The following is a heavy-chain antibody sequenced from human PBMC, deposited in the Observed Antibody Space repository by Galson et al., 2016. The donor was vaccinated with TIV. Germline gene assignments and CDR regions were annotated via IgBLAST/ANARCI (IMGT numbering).Heavy chain of an antibody. CDR3: ATVAWFPGLSLDN. CDR1: GNSLDELV. CDR2: YDPEVFKT. Sequence: SVKVSCKVSGNSLDELVIHWVRQAPGKGLEWMGGYDPEVFKTVYAPRFQGRVTMNADTDRDTAYMELGSLRIADTAVYYCATVAWFPGLSLDNWGQGTLVSVSS. D-gene: IGHD2/OR15-2a*01. J-gene: IGHJ4*02. V-gene: IGHV1-24*01.